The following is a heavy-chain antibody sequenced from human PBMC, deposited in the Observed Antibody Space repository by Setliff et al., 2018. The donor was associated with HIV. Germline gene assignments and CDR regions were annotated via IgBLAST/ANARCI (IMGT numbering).Heavy chain of an antibody. J-gene: IGHJ4*02. CDR3: ARSDWELVLSSFDY. V-gene: IGHV1-18*01. D-gene: IGHD1-26*01. CDR2: ISAYDGNT. CDR1: SYTFASYG. Sequence: ASVKVSCKASSYTFASYGITWVRQAPGQGLEWMGWISAYDGNTNYAQKVRERVTLTTDTATTTAFMELKNLTSADTAVYFCARSDWELVLSSFDYWGQGTQVTVSS.